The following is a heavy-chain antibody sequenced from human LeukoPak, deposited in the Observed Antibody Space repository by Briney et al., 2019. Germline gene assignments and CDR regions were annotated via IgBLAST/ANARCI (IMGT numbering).Heavy chain of an antibody. Sequence: PSETLALTCAVYGGSFRGYYWSWIRQPPGKGLEWIGEINHSGSTNYNPSLKSRVTISVDTSKNQFSLKLSSVTAADTAVYYCARVAVRGRYYYYGMDVWGQGTTVTVSS. J-gene: IGHJ6*02. CDR2: INHSGST. D-gene: IGHD6-6*01. CDR1: GGSFRGYY. CDR3: ARVAVRGRYYYYGMDV. V-gene: IGHV4-34*01.